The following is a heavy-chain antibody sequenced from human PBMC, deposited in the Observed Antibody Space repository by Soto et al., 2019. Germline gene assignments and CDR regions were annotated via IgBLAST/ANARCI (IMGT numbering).Heavy chain of an antibody. D-gene: IGHD1-26*01. CDR2: ITGSGDTT. CDR1: GFTFSSYA. CDR3: AIGLGSGSYAASDS. V-gene: IGHV3-23*01. Sequence: EVQLLESGGGLVQPGGSLRLSCAASGFTFSSYALSWVRQAPGKGLEWVSAITGSGDTTYYADSVKGRFTVSRDNSKNTLSLEINGLSAEDTALYFCAIGLGSGSYAASDSWGQGTLVTVSS. J-gene: IGHJ5*01.